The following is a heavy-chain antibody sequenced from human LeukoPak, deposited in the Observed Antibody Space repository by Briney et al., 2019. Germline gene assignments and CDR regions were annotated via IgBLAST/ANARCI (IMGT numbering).Heavy chain of an antibody. Sequence: GASVKVSCKASGYTFTGYYMHWVRQAPGQGLEWMGWINPNSGGTNYAQKFQGRVTMTRDTSISTAYMELSRLRSDDTAVYYCARDPGTTVTTSIDYWGQGTLVTVSS. CDR3: ARDPGTTVTTSIDY. V-gene: IGHV1-2*02. CDR1: GYTFTGYY. J-gene: IGHJ4*02. D-gene: IGHD4-17*01. CDR2: INPNSGGT.